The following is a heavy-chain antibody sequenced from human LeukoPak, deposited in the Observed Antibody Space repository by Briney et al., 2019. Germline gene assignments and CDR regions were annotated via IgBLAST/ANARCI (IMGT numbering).Heavy chain of an antibody. D-gene: IGHD5-18*01. J-gene: IGHJ4*02. CDR3: ARSLISPYSYGGPFDY. CDR2: ISYDGSNK. Sequence: GGSLRLSCAASGFTFSSYGMHWVRQAPGKGLEWVAVISYDGSNKYYADSVKGRFTISRDNSKNTLYLQMNSLRAEDTAVYYCARSLISPYSYGGPFDYWGQGTLVTVSS. V-gene: IGHV3-30*03. CDR1: GFTFSSYG.